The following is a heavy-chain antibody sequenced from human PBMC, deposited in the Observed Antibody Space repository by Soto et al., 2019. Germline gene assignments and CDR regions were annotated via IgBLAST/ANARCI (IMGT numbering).Heavy chain of an antibody. J-gene: IGHJ6*02. CDR1: GGSISSSGYY. D-gene: IGHD2-15*01. CDR2: IYYSGST. V-gene: IGHV4-39*01. CDR3: ARQVGYCSGGSCYSWNYYYYGMDV. Sequence: PSETLSLTCAVSGGSISSSGYYWGWIRQPPGKGLEWIGSIYYSGSTYYNPSLKSRVTISVDTSKNQFSLKLSSVTAADTAVYYCARQVGYCSGGSCYSWNYYYYGMDVWGQGTTVT.